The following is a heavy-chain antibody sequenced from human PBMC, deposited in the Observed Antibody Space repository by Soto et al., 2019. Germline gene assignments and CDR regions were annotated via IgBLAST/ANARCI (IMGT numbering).Heavy chain of an antibody. J-gene: IGHJ4*02. CDR1: GGSISSSNW. CDR2: IYHSGST. V-gene: IGHV4-4*02. CDR3: ARLPGGTAPRPDY. Sequence: PSETLSLTCAVSGGSISSSNWWSWVRQPPGKGLEWIGEIYHSGSTNYNPSLKSRVTISVDKSKNQFSLKLSSVTSADTAAYYCARLPGGTAPRPDYWGQGALVTVSS. D-gene: IGHD6-6*01.